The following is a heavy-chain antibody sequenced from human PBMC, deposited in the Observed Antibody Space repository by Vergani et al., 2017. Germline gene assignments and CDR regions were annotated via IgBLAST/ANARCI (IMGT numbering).Heavy chain of an antibody. V-gene: IGHV4-34*09. J-gene: IGHJ6*03. CDR3: ARGYRGIAARPYYYYYMDV. CDR1: GGSFSGYY. CDR2: INHSGST. D-gene: IGHD6-6*01. Sequence: QVQLQESGPGLVKPSQTLSLTCTVYGGSFSGYYWSWIRQPPGKGLEWIGEINHSGSTNYNPSLKSRVTISVDTSKNQFSLKLSSVTAADTAVYYCARGYRGIAARPYYYYYMDVWGKGTTVTVSS.